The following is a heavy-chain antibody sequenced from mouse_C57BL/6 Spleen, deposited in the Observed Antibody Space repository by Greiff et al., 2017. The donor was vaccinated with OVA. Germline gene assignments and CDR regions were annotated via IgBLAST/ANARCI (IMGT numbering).Heavy chain of an antibody. V-gene: IGHV5-17*01. D-gene: IGHD2-14*01. CDR3: ARPGYGRFFFAY. CDR1: GFTFSDYG. Sequence: DVKLVESGGGLVKPGGSLKLSCAASGFTFSDYGMHWVRQAPEKGLEWVAYISSGSSTIYYADTVKGRFTISRDNAKNTLFLQMTSLRSEDTAMYYCARPGYGRFFFAYWGQGTLVTVSA. CDR2: ISSGSSTI. J-gene: IGHJ3*01.